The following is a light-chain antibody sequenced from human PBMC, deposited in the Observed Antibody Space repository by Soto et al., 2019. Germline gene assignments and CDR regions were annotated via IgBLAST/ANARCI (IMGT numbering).Light chain of an antibody. CDR1: SSDIGRYNY. V-gene: IGLV2-14*03. Sequence: QSALTQPASVSGSPGQSITISCTGTSSDIGRYNYVSWYQHSPGKAPKLIIYDVSDRPSGVSNRFSGSKSGTTASLTISGLQAEDEVDYSCGSYKSGDTMIFGGGTKLTVL. CDR2: DVS. J-gene: IGLJ2*01. CDR3: GSYKSGDTMI.